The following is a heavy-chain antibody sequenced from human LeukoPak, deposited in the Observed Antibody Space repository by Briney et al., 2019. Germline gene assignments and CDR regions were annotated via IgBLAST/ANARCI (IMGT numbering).Heavy chain of an antibody. CDR1: GFTLSDHY. CDR2: IRNKANSYTT. V-gene: IGHV3-72*01. CDR3: TREPQHKWFGELLQDY. Sequence: GGSWRPSFAAPGFTLSDHYLDWAGQPAGKGLDGVGRIRNKANSYTTEYAASVKGRFTISRDDSKSIAYLQMNSLKTEDTAVYYCTREPQHKWFGELLQDYWGQGTLVTVSS. D-gene: IGHD3-10*01. J-gene: IGHJ4*02.